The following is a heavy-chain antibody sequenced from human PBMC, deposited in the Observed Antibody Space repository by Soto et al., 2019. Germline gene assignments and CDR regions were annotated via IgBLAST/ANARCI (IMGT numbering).Heavy chain of an antibody. CDR1: GFTFSSYG. V-gene: IGHV3-33*01. J-gene: IGHJ2*01. CDR3: ARGGRSRWLQYWYFDL. CDR2: IWYDGSNK. Sequence: QVQLVESGGGVVQPGRSLRLSCAASGFTFSSYGMHWVRQAPGKGLEWVAVIWYDGSNKYYADSVKGRFTISRDNYKNTLYLQMDSLRAEDTDVYYCARGGRSRWLQYWYFDLWGRGTLVTVSS. D-gene: IGHD5-12*01.